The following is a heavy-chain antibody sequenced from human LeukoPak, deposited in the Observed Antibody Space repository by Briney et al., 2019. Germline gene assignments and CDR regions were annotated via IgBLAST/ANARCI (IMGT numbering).Heavy chain of an antibody. CDR3: ARGGVGTYYFGY. V-gene: IGHV4-34*01. D-gene: IGHD3-3*01. J-gene: IGHJ4*02. CDR2: INHSGST. Sequence: SETLSLACAVYGGSFSGYYWSWIRQPPGKGLEWIGEINHSGSTNYNPSLKSRVTISVDTSKNQFSLKLSSVTAADTAVYYCARGGVGTYYFGYWGQGTLVTVSS. CDR1: GGSFSGYY.